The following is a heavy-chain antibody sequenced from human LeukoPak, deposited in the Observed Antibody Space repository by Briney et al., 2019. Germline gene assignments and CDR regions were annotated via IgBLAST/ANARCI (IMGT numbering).Heavy chain of an antibody. J-gene: IGHJ2*01. V-gene: IGHV3-9*01. CDR2: INWSGDNI. D-gene: IGHD3-10*01. CDR3: ARGLGGDQGYFDL. CDR1: GFTFNDHA. Sequence: GRSLRLSCAASGFTFNDHAMYWVRQAPGKGLEWVSGINWSGDNIGYADSVKGRFTISRDDAKNSLFLQMSSLRAEDTALYYCARGLGGDQGYFDLWGRGTLATVSS.